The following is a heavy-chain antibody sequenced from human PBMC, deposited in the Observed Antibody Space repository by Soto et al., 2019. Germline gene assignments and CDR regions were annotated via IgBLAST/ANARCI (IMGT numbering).Heavy chain of an antibody. Sequence: ASVAVSCKASGGTFSSYASRWVRQAPGQGLEWMGGIIPIFGTANYAQKFQGRVRITADESTSTAYMELSSLRSEDTAVYYCARSARFLEWPTDFDYWGQGTLVTVSS. D-gene: IGHD3-3*01. J-gene: IGHJ4*02. CDR1: GGTFSSYA. V-gene: IGHV1-69*13. CDR2: IIPIFGTA. CDR3: ARSARFLEWPTDFDY.